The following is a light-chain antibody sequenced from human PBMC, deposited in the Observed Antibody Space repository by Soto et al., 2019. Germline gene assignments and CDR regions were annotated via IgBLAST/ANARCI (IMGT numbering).Light chain of an antibody. V-gene: IGKV3-15*01. J-gene: IGKJ4*01. Sequence: EIVMTQSPATLSVSPGERATLSCRAGQSIVNNLAWYQQKPGQGPRLLIYRAFSRATGLPARFSGSGPGTGFTQTISSLQSEEFAIYYCQQYNDWTLNFGGGTKVEIK. CDR2: RAF. CDR1: QSIVNN. CDR3: QQYNDWTLN.